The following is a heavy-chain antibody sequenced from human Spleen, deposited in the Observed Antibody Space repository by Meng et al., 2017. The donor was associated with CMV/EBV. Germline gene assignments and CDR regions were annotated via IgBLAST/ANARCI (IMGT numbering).Heavy chain of an antibody. Sequence: GGSLRPSCEASGFSFSVYSMNWFRQAPGKGLEWVSYISSSSSIIYYADSVEGRFTISRDNAKNSLYLQMNSLRAEDTAVYYCAKVTGTTDYWGQGTRVTVSS. CDR3: AKVTGTTDY. J-gene: IGHJ4*02. CDR1: GFSFSVYS. CDR2: ISSSSSII. V-gene: IGHV3-48*04. D-gene: IGHD1-20*01.